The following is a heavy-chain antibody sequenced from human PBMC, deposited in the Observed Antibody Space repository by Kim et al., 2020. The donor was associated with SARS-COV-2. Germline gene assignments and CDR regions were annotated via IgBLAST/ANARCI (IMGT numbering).Heavy chain of an antibody. CDR3: ASSRYDILTGYRFWVAFDI. D-gene: IGHD3-9*01. CDR2: IYPGDSDT. V-gene: IGHV5-51*01. Sequence: GESLKISCKGSGYSFTSYWIGWVRQMPGKGLEWMGIIYPGDSDTRYSPSFQGQVTISADKSISTAYLQWSSLKASDTAMYYCASSRYDILTGYRFWVAFDIWGQGTMVTVSS. CDR1: GYSFTSYW. J-gene: IGHJ3*02.